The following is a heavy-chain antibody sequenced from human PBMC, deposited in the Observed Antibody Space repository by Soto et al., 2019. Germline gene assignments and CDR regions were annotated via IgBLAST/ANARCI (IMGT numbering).Heavy chain of an antibody. J-gene: IGHJ4*02. D-gene: IGHD1-1*01. Sequence: QIHLVQSGAEVKKPGASVKVSCKGSGYGFTTYGITWVRQDPGQGLEWMAWISAHNGNTNYAQKLQGRVTVTRDTSTSTAYMELRSRRSDDTAVDYCARGRYGDYWGQGALVTVSS. CDR2: ISAHNGNT. CDR3: ARGRYGDY. CDR1: GYGFTTYG. V-gene: IGHV1-18*01.